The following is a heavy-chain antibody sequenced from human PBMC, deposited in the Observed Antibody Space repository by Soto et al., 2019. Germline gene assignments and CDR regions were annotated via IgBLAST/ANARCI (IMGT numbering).Heavy chain of an antibody. J-gene: IGHJ5*02. V-gene: IGHV1-8*01. Sequence: GASVKVSCKASGYTFTSYDINWVRQATGQGLEYLGWMNPNSGNTGYVQKFQGRVTMTWDSSITTAYMELSSLRSEDTAVYFCARFYKYGAYSRWFDPCGQRTLVPVSS. CDR3: ARFYKYGAYSRWFDP. D-gene: IGHD4-17*01. CDR1: GYTFTSYD. CDR2: MNPNSGNT.